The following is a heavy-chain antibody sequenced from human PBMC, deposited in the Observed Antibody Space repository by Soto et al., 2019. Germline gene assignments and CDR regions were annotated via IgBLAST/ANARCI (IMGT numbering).Heavy chain of an antibody. J-gene: IGHJ4*02. V-gene: IGHV3-7*05. D-gene: IGHD6-19*01. CDR2: IKQDGSEK. Sequence: EVQLVESGGGLVQPGGSLRLSCAASGFTFSSYWMTWVRQAPGKGLEWVANIKQDGSEKYYVDSVKGRFTISRDNAKNSLYLQMNSLRAEDTAVYYCARARGSVWYVVLGYWGQGTLVTVSS. CDR1: GFTFSSYW. CDR3: ARARGSVWYVVLGY.